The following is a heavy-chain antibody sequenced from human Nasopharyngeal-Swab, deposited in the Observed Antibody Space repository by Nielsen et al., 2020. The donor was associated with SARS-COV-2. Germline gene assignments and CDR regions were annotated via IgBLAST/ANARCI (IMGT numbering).Heavy chain of an antibody. CDR3: ARDYCSSTSCYDY. CDR2: ISSSGSTR. D-gene: IGHD2-2*01. V-gene: IGHV3-48*03. J-gene: IGHJ4*02. Sequence: WIGQPPGKGLEWVSYISSSGSTRYYADSVRGRFTITRDNAKNSLYLQMNSLRAEDTAVYYCARDYCSSTSCYDYWGQGTLVTVSS.